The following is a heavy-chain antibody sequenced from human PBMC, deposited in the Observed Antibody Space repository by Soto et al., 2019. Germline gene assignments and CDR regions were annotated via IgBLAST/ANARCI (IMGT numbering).Heavy chain of an antibody. CDR1: GFTFSDYH. J-gene: IGHJ5*02. CDR3: ARDHYGPGWFDP. Sequence: QVQLVESGGGLVKPGGSLRVSCAASGFTFSDYHMNWIRQAPGKGLEWVSYISRSSSYTNYADSVKGRSTISRDNAKNPLYRQMNSLRAEDPAVSYCARDHYGPGWFDPWGQGTLITVSS. CDR2: ISRSSSYT. V-gene: IGHV3-11*05. D-gene: IGHD3-10*01.